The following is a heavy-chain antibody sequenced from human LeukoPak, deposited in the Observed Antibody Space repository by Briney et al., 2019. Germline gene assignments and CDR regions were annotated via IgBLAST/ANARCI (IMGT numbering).Heavy chain of an antibody. V-gene: IGHV1-2*06. CDR1: GYTFTGYF. CDR2: INPNSGGT. Sequence: ASVKVSCKASGYTFTGYFIHWVRQAPGQGLEWMGRINPNSGGTNYAQKFQGRVTMTRDTSIITAYMELSRLSSDDTAVYYCARDERYDSSGYPFDYWGQGTLVTVSS. CDR3: ARDERYDSSGYPFDY. D-gene: IGHD3-22*01. J-gene: IGHJ4*02.